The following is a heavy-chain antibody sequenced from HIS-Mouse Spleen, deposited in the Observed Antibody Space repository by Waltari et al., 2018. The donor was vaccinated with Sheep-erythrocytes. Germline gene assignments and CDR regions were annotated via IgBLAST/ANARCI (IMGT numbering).Heavy chain of an antibody. V-gene: IGHV3-53*01. CDR3: ARGHPDYGDYDAFDI. CDR1: GFTVSSNY. CDR2: IYSGGST. Sequence: EVQLVESGGGLIQPGGSLRLSCAASGFTVSSNYMSWVRQAPGKGVELVSVIYSGGSTYYADSVKGRFTISRDNSKNTLYLQMNSLRAEDTAVYYCARGHPDYGDYDAFDIWGQGTMVTVSS. J-gene: IGHJ3*02. D-gene: IGHD4-17*01.